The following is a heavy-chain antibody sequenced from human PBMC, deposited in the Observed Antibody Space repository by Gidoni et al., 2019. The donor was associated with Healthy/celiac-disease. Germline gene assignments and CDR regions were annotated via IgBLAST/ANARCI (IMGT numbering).Heavy chain of an antibody. J-gene: IGHJ4*02. Sequence: QVQLQESGPGLVKPSETLSLPCTVSGGPNSSYYWCWIRQPPGKGLEWIGYIYYSGSTNYNPSLKSRVTISVDTSKNQFSLKLSSVTAADTAVYYCARGGYDSSGYRLGYWGQGTLVTVSS. D-gene: IGHD3-22*01. CDR3: ARGGYDSSGYRLGY. CDR1: GGPNSSYY. CDR2: IYYSGST. V-gene: IGHV4-59*01.